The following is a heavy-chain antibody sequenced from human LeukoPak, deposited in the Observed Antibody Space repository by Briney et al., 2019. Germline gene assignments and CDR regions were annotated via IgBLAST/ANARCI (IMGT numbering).Heavy chain of an antibody. J-gene: IGHJ4*02. D-gene: IGHD1-7*01. CDR1: GVSISSSSYY. V-gene: IGHV4-39*01. CDR2: IYYSGST. CDR3: ARQSITGTAMGDY. Sequence: SETLSLTCTVSGVSISSSSYYWGWIRQPPGKGLEWIGSIYYSGSTYYNPSLKSRVTISVDTSKNQFSLKLSSVTAADTAVYYCARQSITGTAMGDYWGQGTLVTVSS.